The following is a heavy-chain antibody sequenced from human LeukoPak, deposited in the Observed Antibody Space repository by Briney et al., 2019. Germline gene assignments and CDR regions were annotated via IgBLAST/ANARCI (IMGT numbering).Heavy chain of an antibody. CDR3: AKDRDGADRIIL. CDR2: LNPNTGHA. CDR1: AYDFTGYH. Sequence: GASVKVSCKVVAYDFTGYHIHWVRLAPGQGPEWMGRLNPNTGHAGYAFKFQGRVTITRDTSSSTAYMEVTRLTSDDTALYYCAKDRDGADRIILWGQGTLVTVSS. D-gene: IGHD5-24*01. J-gene: IGHJ4*02. V-gene: IGHV1-2*06.